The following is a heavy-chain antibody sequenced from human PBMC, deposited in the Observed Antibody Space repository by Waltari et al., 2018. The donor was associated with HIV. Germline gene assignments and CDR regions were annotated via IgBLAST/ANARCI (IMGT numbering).Heavy chain of an antibody. J-gene: IGHJ4*02. Sequence: QVQLVESGGGVVQPGRSLRLSCAASGFTFSSYAMHWVRQAPGKGLEWVAVISYDGSNKYYADSVKGRFTISRDNSKNTLYLQMNSLRTEDTAVYYCAREGYITIIAAFDYWGQGTLVTVSS. CDR3: AREGYITIIAAFDY. CDR2: ISYDGSNK. CDR1: GFTFSSYA. D-gene: IGHD3-22*01. V-gene: IGHV3-30*01.